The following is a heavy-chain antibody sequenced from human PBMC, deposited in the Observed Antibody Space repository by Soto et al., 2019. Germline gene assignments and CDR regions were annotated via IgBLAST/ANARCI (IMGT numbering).Heavy chain of an antibody. J-gene: IGHJ6*02. V-gene: IGHV1-69*02. CDR2: IIPILGIA. CDR1: GGTFSSYT. D-gene: IGHD6-13*01. CDR3: ARVTGSPLVPASHYYYYGMDF. Sequence: QVQLVQSGAEVKKPGSSVKVSCKASGGTFSSYTISWVRQAPGQGLEWMGRIIPILGIANYAQKFQGRVTITADKSTSTAYMEMSSLRSEDTAVYYGARVTGSPLVPASHYYYYGMDFWGQGTTVTVSS.